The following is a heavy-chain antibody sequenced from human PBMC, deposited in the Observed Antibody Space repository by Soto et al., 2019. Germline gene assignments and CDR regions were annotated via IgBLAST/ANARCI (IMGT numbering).Heavy chain of an antibody. Sequence: SETLSLTCTVSGGSISSGGYYWSWIRQHPGKGLEWIGYIYYSGSTYYNPSLKSRVTISVDTSKNQFSLKLSSVTAADTAVYYWARAPRRGGGYYYGMDVWGEGTPVTVSS. CDR2: IYYSGST. J-gene: IGHJ6*04. V-gene: IGHV4-31*03. CDR1: GGSISSGGYY. D-gene: IGHD3-10*01. CDR3: ARAPRRGGGYYYGMDV.